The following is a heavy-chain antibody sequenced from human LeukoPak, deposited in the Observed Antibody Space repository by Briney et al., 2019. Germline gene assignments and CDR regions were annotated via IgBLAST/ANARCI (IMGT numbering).Heavy chain of an antibody. CDR3: ARDGFEYDSSGYYYGGWFDP. J-gene: IGHJ5*02. D-gene: IGHD3-22*01. Sequence: PGGSLRLSCAASGFTFSSYGMHWVRQAPGKGLEWVAVIWYDGSNKYYADSVKGRFTISRDNSKNTLYLQMNSLRAEDTAVYYCARDGFEYDSSGYYYGGWFDPWGQGTLVTVSS. CDR2: IWYDGSNK. V-gene: IGHV3-33*01. CDR1: GFTFSSYG.